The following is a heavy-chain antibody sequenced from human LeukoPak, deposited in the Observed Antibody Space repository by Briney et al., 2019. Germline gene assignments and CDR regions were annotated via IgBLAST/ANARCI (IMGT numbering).Heavy chain of an antibody. CDR2: IGSSGANI. CDR1: GFTFSTYA. V-gene: IGHV3-23*01. Sequence: GGSLRLSCAASGFTFSTYALSWVRQAPGRGLEWVSSIGSSGANIIYADSVKGRFTISRDNSRSTLFLQMNSLRAEDTAVYFCAKLRLAEPLTFWGQGTLVTVSS. D-gene: IGHD2/OR15-2a*01. J-gene: IGHJ4*02. CDR3: AKLRLAEPLTF.